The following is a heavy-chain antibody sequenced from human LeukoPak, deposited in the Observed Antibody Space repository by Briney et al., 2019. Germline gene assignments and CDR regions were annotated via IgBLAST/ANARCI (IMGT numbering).Heavy chain of an antibody. V-gene: IGHV1-2*02. D-gene: IGHD6-19*01. J-gene: IGHJ5*02. CDR3: VTRSYTSGWPT. CDR2: INPNSGGA. CDR1: GHTFIGNY. Sequence: ASVTVSCKASGHTFIGNYIHCDRQPRGQGLEWMGWINPNSGGANYAQRFQGRVTMTRDTSVTTAFLDLDRLTSDDTAVYYCVTRSYTSGWPTWGQGTLVTVSS.